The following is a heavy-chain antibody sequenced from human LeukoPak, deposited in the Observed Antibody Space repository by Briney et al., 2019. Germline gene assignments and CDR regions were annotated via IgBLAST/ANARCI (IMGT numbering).Heavy chain of an antibody. CDR1: GHTFTGYY. CDR2: INPNSGGT. D-gene: IGHD3-10*01. CDR3: ARGRNYYGSGSYYHFDY. Sequence: GASVKVSCKASGHTFTGYYMHWVRQAPGQGLEWMGWINPNSGGTNYAQKFQGWVTMTRDTSISTAYMELSRLRSDDTAVYYCARGRNYYGSGSYYHFDYWGQGTLVTVSS. J-gene: IGHJ4*02. V-gene: IGHV1-2*04.